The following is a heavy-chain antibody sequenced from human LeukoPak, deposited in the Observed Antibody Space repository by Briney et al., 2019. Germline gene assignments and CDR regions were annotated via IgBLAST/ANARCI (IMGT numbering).Heavy chain of an antibody. CDR3: ARETAGGDY. Sequence: PGGSLRLSCAASGFTFSSFWMSWVRQAPGKGLEWVANIKEDGSEKYYVDSVKGRFTISRDNAENSLYLQMNSLRAEDTAVYYCARETAGGDYWGQETLVTVSS. D-gene: IGHD2-21*02. J-gene: IGHJ4*02. CDR2: IKEDGSEK. CDR1: GFTFSSFW. V-gene: IGHV3-7*03.